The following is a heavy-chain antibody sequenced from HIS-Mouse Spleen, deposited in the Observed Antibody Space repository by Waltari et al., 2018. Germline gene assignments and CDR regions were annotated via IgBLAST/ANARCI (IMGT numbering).Heavy chain of an antibody. J-gene: IGHJ4*02. Sequence: QVQLVQSGAEVKKPGASVKVSCKASGYTFTGYYMHWVQQAPGQGLEWMGWINPNSGGTNDAQKFQGRVTMTRDTSISTAYMELSRLRSDDTAVYYCARGYLAAGNFDYWGQGTLVTVSS. D-gene: IGHD6-13*01. CDR2: INPNSGGT. V-gene: IGHV1-2*02. CDR1: GYTFTGYY. CDR3: ARGYLAAGNFDY.